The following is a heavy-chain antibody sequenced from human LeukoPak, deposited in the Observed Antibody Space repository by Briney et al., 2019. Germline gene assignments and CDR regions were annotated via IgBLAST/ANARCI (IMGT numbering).Heavy chain of an antibody. CDR1: GFTFDDYG. CDR3: ARGQSYYYYMDV. Sequence: GGSLRLSCAASGFTFDDYGMSWVRQAPGKGLVWVSGINWNGGSTGYADSVKGRFTISRGNAKNSLYLQMNGLRAEDTALYYCARGQSYYYYMDVWGKGTTVTVSS. CDR2: INWNGGST. V-gene: IGHV3-20*04. J-gene: IGHJ6*03.